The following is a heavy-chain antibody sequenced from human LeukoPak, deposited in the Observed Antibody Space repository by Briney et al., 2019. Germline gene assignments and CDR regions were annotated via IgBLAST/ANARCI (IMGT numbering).Heavy chain of an antibody. V-gene: IGHV3-33*01. CDR1: GFTFSSYG. Sequence: RPGRSLRLSCAASGFTFSSYGVHWVRQAPGKGLEWVAVIWYDGSNKYYADSVKGRFTISRDNSKNTLYLQMNSLRAEDTAVYYCARDVQTGPTDYWGRGTLVTVSS. CDR2: IWYDGSNK. CDR3: ARDVQTGPTDY. J-gene: IGHJ4*02. D-gene: IGHD1-1*01.